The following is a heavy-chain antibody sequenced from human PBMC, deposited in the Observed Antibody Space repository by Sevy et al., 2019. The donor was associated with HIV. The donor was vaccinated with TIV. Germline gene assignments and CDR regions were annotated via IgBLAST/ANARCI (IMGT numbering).Heavy chain of an antibody. CDR3: AKDASSSWTGGTFQH. CDR2: ISASGGST. Sequence: GGSLRLSCAASGFIFSGYVMSWVRQAPGKGLEWVSGISASGGSTYSADSVKGRFTVSRDNSKNTLYLEMNSLRAEDTAVYYCAKDASSSWTGGTFQHWGQGTLVTVSS. CDR1: GFIFSGYV. D-gene: IGHD6-13*01. J-gene: IGHJ1*01. V-gene: IGHV3-23*01.